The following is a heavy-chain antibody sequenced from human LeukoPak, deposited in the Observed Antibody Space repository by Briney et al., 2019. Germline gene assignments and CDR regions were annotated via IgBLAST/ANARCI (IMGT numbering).Heavy chain of an antibody. V-gene: IGHV4-34*01. J-gene: IGHJ5*02. D-gene: IGHD6-19*01. CDR3: ARVTGPIAVAGTNWFDP. CDR1: GGSFSGYY. Sequence: PSETLSLTYAVYGGSFSGYYWSWIRQPPGKGLEWIGEISHSGSTNYNPSLKSRVTISVDTSKNQFSLKLSSVTAADTAVYYCARVTGPIAVAGTNWFDPWGQGTLVTVSS. CDR2: ISHSGST.